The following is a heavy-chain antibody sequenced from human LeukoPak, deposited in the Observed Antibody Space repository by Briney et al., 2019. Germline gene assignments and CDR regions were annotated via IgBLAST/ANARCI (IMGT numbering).Heavy chain of an antibody. CDR3: ARDHYDFWSGYSYNWFDP. V-gene: IGHV4-59*01. CDR2: IYYSGST. J-gene: IGHJ5*02. CDR1: GGSISSYY. Sequence: SETLSLTCTVSGGSISSYYWSWIRQPPGKGLEWLGYIYYSGSTNYNPSLKSRVTISVDTSKNQFSLKLSSVTAADTAVYYCARDHYDFWSGYSYNWFDPWGQGTLVTVSS. D-gene: IGHD3-3*01.